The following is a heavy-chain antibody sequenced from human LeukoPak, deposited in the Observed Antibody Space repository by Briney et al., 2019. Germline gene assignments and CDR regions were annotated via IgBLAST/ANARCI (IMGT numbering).Heavy chain of an antibody. J-gene: IGHJ4*02. CDR1: GGSFSGYY. CDR2: INHSGST. D-gene: IGHD3-10*01. Sequence: PSETLSLTCAVYGGSFSGYYWSWIRQPPGKGLEWIGEINHSGSTNYNPSLKSRVTISVDTSKNQFSLKLSSVTAADTAVYYCARLRPSGMGGGFDYWGQGTLVTVSS. CDR3: ARLRPSGMGGGFDY. V-gene: IGHV4-34*01.